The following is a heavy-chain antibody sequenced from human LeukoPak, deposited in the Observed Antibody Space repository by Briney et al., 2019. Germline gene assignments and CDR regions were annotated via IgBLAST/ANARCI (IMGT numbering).Heavy chain of an antibody. Sequence: PGGSLRLSCAASGFTFYYHWMSWVRQAPGKGLEWVSAISGSGGSTYYADSVKGRFTISRDNSKNTLYLQMNSLRAEDTAVYYCAKASGYSSGPEMDWGQGTLVTVSS. CDR1: GFTFYYHW. CDR2: ISGSGGST. CDR3: AKASGYSSGPEMD. V-gene: IGHV3-23*01. D-gene: IGHD6-19*01. J-gene: IGHJ4*02.